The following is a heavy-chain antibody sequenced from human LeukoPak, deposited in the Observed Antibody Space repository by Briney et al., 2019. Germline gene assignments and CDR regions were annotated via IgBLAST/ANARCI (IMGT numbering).Heavy chain of an antibody. D-gene: IGHD3-3*01. V-gene: IGHV4-4*07. Sequence: SETLSLTCTVSGGSISIYYWSCICRPAGGGLECIGAIYTSGSTNYNPSPKSRVTMSVDTSKNQFSLKLSSVTAADTAVYYCARAEPYYDFWSGYKDYYYMDVWGKGTTVTVSS. CDR3: ARAEPYYDFWSGYKDYYYMDV. CDR2: IYTSGST. J-gene: IGHJ6*03. CDR1: GGSISIYY.